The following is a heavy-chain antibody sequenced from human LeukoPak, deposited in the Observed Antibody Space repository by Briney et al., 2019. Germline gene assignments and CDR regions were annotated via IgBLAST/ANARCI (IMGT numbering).Heavy chain of an antibody. CDR3: ARQGDINWFDP. CDR1: GGSISSYY. J-gene: IGHJ5*02. CDR2: IYTSGST. V-gene: IGHV4-4*09. D-gene: IGHD2-15*01. Sequence: SETLSLTCTVSGGSISSYYWSWIRQPPGKGLEWIGYIYTSGSTNYNPSLKSRVTISVDTSKNQFSLKLSSVTAADTAMYYCARQGDINWFDPWGQGTLVTVSS.